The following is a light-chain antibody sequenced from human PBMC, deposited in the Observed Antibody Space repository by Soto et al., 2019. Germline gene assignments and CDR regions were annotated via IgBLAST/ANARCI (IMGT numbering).Light chain of an antibody. J-gene: IGKJ1*01. Sequence: EIVLTQSPCTLSLSPGERATLSCRATESVVSNYLAWYQLQPGQAPRLLIYDASSSATGIPDRFSGSESGTNFPIIISRLEPEDFVVYYCQQYGSIPWTFGQGTKVDIK. CDR3: QQYGSIPWT. CDR2: DAS. CDR1: ESVVSNY. V-gene: IGKV3-20*01.